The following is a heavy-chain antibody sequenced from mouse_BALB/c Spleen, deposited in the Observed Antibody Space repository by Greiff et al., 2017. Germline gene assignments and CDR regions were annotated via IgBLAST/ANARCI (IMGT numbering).Heavy chain of an antibody. CDR3: ARDGYDYDRGFAY. CDR2: IWGDGST. Sequence: VQGVESGPGLVAPSQSLSITCTVSGFSLTGYGVNWVRQPPGKGLEWLGMIWGDGSTDYNSALKSRLSISKDNSKSQVFLKMNSLQTDDTARYYCARDGYDYDRGFAYWGQGTLVTVSA. V-gene: IGHV2-6-7*01. D-gene: IGHD2-4*01. J-gene: IGHJ3*01. CDR1: GFSLTGYG.